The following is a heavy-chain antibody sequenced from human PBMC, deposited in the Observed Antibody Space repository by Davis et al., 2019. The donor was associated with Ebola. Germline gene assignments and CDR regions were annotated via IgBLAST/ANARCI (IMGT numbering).Heavy chain of an antibody. CDR2: IYHSGST. CDR3: ARVPIYSGSHLPYRHYYYYGMDV. CDR1: GGSISSSNW. J-gene: IGHJ6*02. D-gene: IGHD3-10*01. V-gene: IGHV4-4*02. Sequence: PSETLSLTCAVSGGSISSSNWWSWVRQPPGKGLEWIGEIYHSGSTNYNPSLKSRVTISVDTSKNQFSLKLSSVTAADTAVYYCARVPIYSGSHLPYRHYYYYGMDVWGQGTTVTVSS.